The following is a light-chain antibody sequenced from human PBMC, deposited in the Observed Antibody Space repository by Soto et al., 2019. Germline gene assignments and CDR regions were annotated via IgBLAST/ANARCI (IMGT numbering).Light chain of an antibody. CDR1: NIGSKN. J-gene: IGLJ3*02. Sequence: SYELTQPLSVSVALGQTARITCGGNNIGSKNVHWYQLNPGQAPVLVIYRDTNRPSGIPERFSGSNSGNTATLAISGAQVGDDADDYCQVWYSSTVVFGGGTKLTVL. V-gene: IGLV3-9*01. CDR2: RDT. CDR3: QVWYSSTVV.